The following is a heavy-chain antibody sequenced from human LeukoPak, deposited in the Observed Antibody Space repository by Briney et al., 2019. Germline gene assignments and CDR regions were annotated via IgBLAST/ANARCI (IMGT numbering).Heavy chain of an antibody. D-gene: IGHD6-19*01. J-gene: IGHJ4*02. CDR2: IWYDGSNK. Sequence: PGGSLRLSCAASGFTFSSYGMHWVRQAPGKGLEWVAVIWYDGSNKYYADSVKGRFTISRDNSKNTLYLQMNSLRAEDTAVYYCARPYSSGWKYFDYWGQGILVTVSS. CDR3: ARPYSSGWKYFDY. CDR1: GFTFSSYG. V-gene: IGHV3-33*01.